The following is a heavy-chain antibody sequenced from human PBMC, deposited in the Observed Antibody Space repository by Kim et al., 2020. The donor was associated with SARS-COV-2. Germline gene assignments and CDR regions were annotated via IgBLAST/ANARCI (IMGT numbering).Heavy chain of an antibody. Sequence: TNYGGAVKGRFTSSRDNSKNTVYLQMNSLRAEDTAVYYCARGDSMTFDYWGQGTLVTVSS. CDR3: ARGDSMTFDY. J-gene: IGHJ4*02. D-gene: IGHD3-22*01. V-gene: IGHV3-53*01. CDR2: T.